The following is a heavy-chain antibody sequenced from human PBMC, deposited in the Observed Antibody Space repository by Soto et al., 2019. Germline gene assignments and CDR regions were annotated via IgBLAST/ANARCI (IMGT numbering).Heavy chain of an antibody. J-gene: IGHJ3*02. CDR1: GGSISSGGYY. D-gene: IGHD2-21*01. CDR2: IYYSGST. Sequence: SETLSLTCTVSGGSISSGGYYWSWIRQHPGKGLEWIGYIYYSGSTYYNPSLKSRVTISVDTSKNQFSLKLSSVTAADTAVYYCAREVRAPRIANLLPVGDAFDIWGKVTMVTVSS. CDR3: AREVRAPRIANLLPVGDAFDI. V-gene: IGHV4-31*03.